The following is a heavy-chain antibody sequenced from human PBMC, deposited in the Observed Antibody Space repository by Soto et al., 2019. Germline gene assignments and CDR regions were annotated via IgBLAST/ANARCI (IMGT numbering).Heavy chain of an antibody. V-gene: IGHV1-2*04. CDR3: ARESGGATATFDYYYFYMDV. CDR2: INPNGGVT. D-gene: IGHD5-12*01. Sequence: QVQLVQSGAEVRKPGASVTVSCRSSGDSFNDYYIHWVRQAPGQGFEWMGWINPNGGVTKYAQKFQCWVSMTRDTSIRTVYMQLSRLRSDDTAVYYCARESGGATATFDYYYFYMDVWGTGTTVTVSS. CDR1: GDSFNDYY. J-gene: IGHJ6*03.